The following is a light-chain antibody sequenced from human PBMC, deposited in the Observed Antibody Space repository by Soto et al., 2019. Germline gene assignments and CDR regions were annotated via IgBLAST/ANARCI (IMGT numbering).Light chain of an antibody. J-gene: IGKJ5*01. Sequence: EIVLTQSPGTLSLSPGEGASLSCRASQSVSNTYLAWYQQKPGQAPRLLIYGASTRATGIPDRFSGSGSGTDFNLTISSLEPEDFAVYYCQQYGSPITFGQGTRLEIK. V-gene: IGKV3-20*01. CDR2: GAS. CDR1: QSVSNTY. CDR3: QQYGSPIT.